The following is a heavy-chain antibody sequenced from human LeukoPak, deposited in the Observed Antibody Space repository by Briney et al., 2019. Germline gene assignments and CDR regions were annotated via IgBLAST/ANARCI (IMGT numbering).Heavy chain of an antibody. J-gene: IGHJ4*02. CDR2: IYFSGST. CDR3: ARRPASSIVGATTNYIDY. D-gene: IGHD1-26*01. Sequence: PSETLSLTCTVSGGSVNSRTYYWVWIRQPPGKGPEWIGGIYFSGSTYYNPSLNSRVSMSIDTSKDLFFLKLRSVTAADTAMYYCARRPASSIVGATTNYIDYWGQGTLVTVSS. CDR1: GGSVNSRTYY. V-gene: IGHV4-39*01.